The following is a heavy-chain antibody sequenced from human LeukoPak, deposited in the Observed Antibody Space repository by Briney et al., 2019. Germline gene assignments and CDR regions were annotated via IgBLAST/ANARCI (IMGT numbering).Heavy chain of an antibody. D-gene: IGHD3-22*01. CDR2: IYPGDSDT. Sequence: GESLKISCKGSGYSFTSYWIGWVRPMPGKGLEWMGIIYPGDSDTRYSPSFQGQVTISADKSISTAYLQWSSLKASDTAMYYCARLRYYYDSSGPPKDAFDIWGQGTMVTVSS. CDR3: ARLRYYYDSSGPPKDAFDI. V-gene: IGHV5-51*01. CDR1: GYSFTSYW. J-gene: IGHJ3*02.